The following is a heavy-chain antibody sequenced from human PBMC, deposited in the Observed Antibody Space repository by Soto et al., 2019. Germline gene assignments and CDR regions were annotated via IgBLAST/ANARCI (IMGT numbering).Heavy chain of an antibody. D-gene: IGHD3-22*01. J-gene: IGHJ4*02. V-gene: IGHV5-51*01. CDR3: ARIVPPDYDSSGYYLDY. CDR2: IYPGDSDT. Sequence: GASLKISCQGSGYSFTSYWIGWVRQMPGKGLEWMGIIYPGDSDTRYSPSFQGQVTISADKSISTAYLQWSSLKASDTAMYYCARIVPPDYDSSGYYLDYWGQGTLVTVSS. CDR1: GYSFTSYW.